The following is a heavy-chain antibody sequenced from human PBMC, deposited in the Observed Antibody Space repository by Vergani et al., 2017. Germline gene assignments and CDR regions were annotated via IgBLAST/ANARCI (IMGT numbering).Heavy chain of an antibody. D-gene: IGHD2-15*01. Sequence: EVQLLESGGGLVQPGGSLRLSCAASGFTFSSYAMSWVRQAPGKGLEWVSDISGSGGSTYYADSVKGRFTISRDNSKNTLYLQMNSLRSEDTAVYYCAARGGYCSGGSCRAYFDYWGQGTLVTVSS. CDR1: GFTFSSYA. CDR3: AARGGYCSGGSCRAYFDY. V-gene: IGHV3-23*01. J-gene: IGHJ4*02. CDR2: ISGSGGST.